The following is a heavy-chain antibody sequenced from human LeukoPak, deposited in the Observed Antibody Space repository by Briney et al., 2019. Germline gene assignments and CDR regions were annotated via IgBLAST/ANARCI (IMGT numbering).Heavy chain of an antibody. CDR1: GVSITGISYY. Sequence: SETLSLTCTVSGVSITGISYYWGWIRQPPGKGLEWIGSIYYSGSASYNPSLKSRVTISVDTSKNQFSLKLSSVTAADTAVYYCARDKRVAVAGTYIYYYYMDVWGNGTTVTISS. J-gene: IGHJ6*03. V-gene: IGHV4-39*07. CDR2: IYYSGSA. D-gene: IGHD6-19*01. CDR3: ARDKRVAVAGTYIYYYYMDV.